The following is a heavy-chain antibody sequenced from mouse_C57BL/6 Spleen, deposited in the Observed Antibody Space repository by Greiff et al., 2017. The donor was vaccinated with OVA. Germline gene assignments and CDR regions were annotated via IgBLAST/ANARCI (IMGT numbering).Heavy chain of an antibody. CDR3: VRQRLTYGYFDY. D-gene: IGHD5-1*01. CDR1: GFSFNTYA. CDR2: IRSKSNNYAT. J-gene: IGHJ2*01. V-gene: IGHV10-1*01. Sequence: EVKVVESGGGLVQPKGSLKLSCAASGFSFNTYAMNWVRQAPGKGLEWVARIRSKSNNYATYYADSVKDRFTISRDDSESMLYLQMNNLKTEDTAMYYCVRQRLTYGYFDYWGQGTTLTVSS.